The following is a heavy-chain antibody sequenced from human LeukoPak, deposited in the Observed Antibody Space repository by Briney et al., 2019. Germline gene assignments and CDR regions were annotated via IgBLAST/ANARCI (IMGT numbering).Heavy chain of an antibody. Sequence: GGSLRLSCAASGFTFSSYAMSWVRQAPGKGLEWVAFIRYDGSNKYYADSVKGRFTISRDNSKNTLYLQMNSLRAEDTAVYYCATNYDFWSGEGDYWGQGTLVTVSS. D-gene: IGHD3-3*01. J-gene: IGHJ4*02. CDR2: IRYDGSNK. V-gene: IGHV3-30*02. CDR1: GFTFSSYA. CDR3: ATNYDFWSGEGDY.